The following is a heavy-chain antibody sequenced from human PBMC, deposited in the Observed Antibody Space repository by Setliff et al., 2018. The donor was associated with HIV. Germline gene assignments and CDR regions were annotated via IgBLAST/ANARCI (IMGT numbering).Heavy chain of an antibody. CDR3: ARGWFGGYYFDY. CDR1: GGPITITSHY. D-gene: IGHD3-10*01. J-gene: IGHJ4*02. Sequence: SETLSLTCSVSGGPITITSHYWGWVRQSPGKGLEWIGSVFYTGITYYNPSLKSRVAASVDTSKNQFSLKLTPVTAADTVVYYCARGWFGGYYFDYWGQGTLVTVSS. CDR2: VFYTGIT. V-gene: IGHV4-39*01.